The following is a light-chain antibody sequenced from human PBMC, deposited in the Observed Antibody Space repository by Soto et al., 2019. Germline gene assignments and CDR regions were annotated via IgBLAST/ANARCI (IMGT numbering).Light chain of an antibody. J-gene: IGLJ1*01. CDR2: DVS. Sequence: QSARTQPASVSGSPGQSITISCTGTSRDGGGYNYVSWYQQRPGKAPKLMIYDVSNRPSGVSNRFSGSKSGNTASLTISGLQAEDEADYYCNSYTSSSTYGFGTGTKVTVL. CDR3: NSYTSSSTYG. V-gene: IGLV2-14*01. CDR1: SRDGGGYNY.